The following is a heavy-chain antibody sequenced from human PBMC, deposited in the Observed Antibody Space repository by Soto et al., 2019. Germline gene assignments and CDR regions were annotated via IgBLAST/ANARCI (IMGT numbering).Heavy chain of an antibody. CDR2: IYYSGST. CDR3: ARHSAGWIQQKINWFDP. V-gene: IGHV4-39*01. J-gene: IGHJ5*02. Sequence: SETLSLTCTVSGGSISSSSYYWGWIRQPPGKGLEWIGSIYYSGSTYYNPSLKSRVTISVDTSKNQFSLKLSSVTAADTAVYYCARHSAGWIQQKINWFDPWGQGTLVTVSS. CDR1: GGSISSSSYY. D-gene: IGHD5-18*01.